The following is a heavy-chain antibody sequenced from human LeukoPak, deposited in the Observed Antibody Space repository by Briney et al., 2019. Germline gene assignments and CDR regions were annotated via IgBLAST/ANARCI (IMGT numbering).Heavy chain of an antibody. V-gene: IGHV1-8*01. CDR2: MNPNSGNT. CDR3: ARGAPDFWSVYYMDV. Sequence: ASVKVSCKASGYTFTSYDISWVRQATGQGLEWMGWMNPNSGNTGYAQNFQGRVTITRNTSISTAYMELSSLRSEDTAVYYCARGAPDFWSVYYMDVWGKGTTVTVSS. CDR1: GYTFTSYD. D-gene: IGHD3-3*01. J-gene: IGHJ6*03.